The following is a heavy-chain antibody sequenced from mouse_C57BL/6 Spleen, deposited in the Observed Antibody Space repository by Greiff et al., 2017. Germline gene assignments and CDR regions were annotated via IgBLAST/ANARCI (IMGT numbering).Heavy chain of an antibody. CDR1: GYTFTSYW. CDR2: INPSNGGT. J-gene: IGHJ4*01. Sequence: QVQLQQSGTELVKPGASVKLSCKASGYTFTSYWMHWVKQRPGQGLEWIGNINPSNGGTNYNEKFKSKATLTVDKSSSTAYLQLSSLPSEDAAVYYYARGDVPYAMGDRGQRATVTVAS. CDR3: ARGDVPYAMGD. V-gene: IGHV1-53*01.